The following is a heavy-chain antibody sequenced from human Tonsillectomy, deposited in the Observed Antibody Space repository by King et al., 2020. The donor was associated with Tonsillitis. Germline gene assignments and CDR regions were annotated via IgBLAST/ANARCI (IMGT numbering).Heavy chain of an antibody. Sequence: VQLLESGPGLVKPSQTLSLTCAVSGGPIGNSRHSWSWIRQPPGKGLEWIAYMDSSESTNYNPSLQSRVTMPMDSSRNQFFLNVNSVTAADTAVYFCASVRVQWLYDPRDPLGRRATIWFDSWGPGILVTVSS. CDR1: GGPIGNSRHS. CDR3: ASVRVQWLYDPRDPLGRRATIWFDS. V-gene: IGHV4-30-4*07. CDR2: MDSSEST. D-gene: IGHD3-22*01. J-gene: IGHJ5*01.